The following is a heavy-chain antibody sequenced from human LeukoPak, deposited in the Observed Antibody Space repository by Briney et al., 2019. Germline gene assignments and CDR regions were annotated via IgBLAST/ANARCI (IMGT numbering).Heavy chain of an antibody. V-gene: IGHV3-33*06. CDR3: AKDLTAAAGTDY. Sequence: PGRSLRLSCAASGFTFSSYGMHWVRQAPGKGLEWVAVIWYDGSNKYYADPVKGRFTISRDNSKNTLYLQMNSLRAEDTAVYYCAKDLTAAAGTDYWGQGTLVTVSS. J-gene: IGHJ4*02. CDR1: GFTFSSYG. D-gene: IGHD6-13*01. CDR2: IWYDGSNK.